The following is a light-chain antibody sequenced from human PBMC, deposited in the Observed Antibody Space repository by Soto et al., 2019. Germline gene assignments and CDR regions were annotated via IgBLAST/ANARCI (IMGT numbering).Light chain of an antibody. Sequence: VLXQXPXTXXLSXGERGTLSCRASQSVSSNYLAWYQQKPGQAPRLLIYSAFSRATGIPDRFSGSGSGTDFTLTISRLEPEDFAVYYCQYYGSSPWTFGQGTKVEIK. CDR3: QYYGSSPWT. J-gene: IGKJ1*01. CDR2: SAF. CDR1: QSVSSNY. V-gene: IGKV3-20*01.